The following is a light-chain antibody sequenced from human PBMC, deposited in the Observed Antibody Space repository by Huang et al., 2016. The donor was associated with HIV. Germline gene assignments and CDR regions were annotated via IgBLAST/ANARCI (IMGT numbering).Light chain of an antibody. CDR1: QSVSSN. Sequence: EIVMTQSPATLSVSPGERATLSCRASQSVSSNLAWYQQKPCQAPRPLIYGASTRAIGIPARFSGSGSGTEVTLTISSLQSEDFAVYYCQQYNNWPPWTFGQGTKVEIK. V-gene: IGKV3-15*01. J-gene: IGKJ1*01. CDR2: GAS. CDR3: QQYNNWPPWT.